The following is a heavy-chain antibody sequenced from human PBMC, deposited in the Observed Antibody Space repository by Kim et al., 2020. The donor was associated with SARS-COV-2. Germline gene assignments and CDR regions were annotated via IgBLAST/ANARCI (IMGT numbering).Heavy chain of an antibody. Sequence: ADSVKGRFTISRDNAKNSLYLQMNSLRAEDTAVYYCARAGITGTSYYFDYWGQGTLVTVSS. J-gene: IGHJ4*02. D-gene: IGHD1-7*01. V-gene: IGHV3-21*01. CDR3: ARAGITGTSYYFDY.